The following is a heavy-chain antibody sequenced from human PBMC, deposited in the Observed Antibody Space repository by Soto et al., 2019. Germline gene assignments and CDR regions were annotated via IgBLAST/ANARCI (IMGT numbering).Heavy chain of an antibody. J-gene: IGHJ4*02. Sequence: PSETLSLTCTVSGGSISSYYWSWIRQPPWKGLEWIGYIYYSGSTNYNPSLKSRVTISVDTSKNQFSLKLSSVTAADTAVYYCARAYGDYVFDYWGQGTLVTVSS. CDR1: GGSISSYY. V-gene: IGHV4-59*01. D-gene: IGHD4-17*01. CDR2: IYYSGST. CDR3: ARAYGDYVFDY.